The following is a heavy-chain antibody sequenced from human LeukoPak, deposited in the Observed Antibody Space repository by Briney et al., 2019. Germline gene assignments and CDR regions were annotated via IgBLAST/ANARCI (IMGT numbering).Heavy chain of an antibody. J-gene: IGHJ3*02. CDR2: ISYDGSNK. CDR3: ARGGGSGSYGAFDI. Sequence: GGSLRLSCAASGVSFKSFEMNWVRQAPGKGLEWVAVISYDGSNKYYADSVKGRFTISRDNSKNTLYLQMNSLRAEDTAVYYCARGGGSGSYGAFDIWGQGTMVTVSS. D-gene: IGHD1-26*01. V-gene: IGHV3-30-3*01. CDR1: GVSFKSFE.